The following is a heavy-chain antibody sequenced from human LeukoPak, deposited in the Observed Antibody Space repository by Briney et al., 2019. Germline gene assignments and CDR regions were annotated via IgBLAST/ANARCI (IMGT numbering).Heavy chain of an antibody. J-gene: IGHJ4*02. CDR1: GASISDSYDY. CDR3: ARGNIVGATYYFDY. V-gene: IGHV4-39*01. Sequence: SETLSLTCTVSGASISDSYDYWAWIRQPPGKGLEWIGSIYYSGNTYYNSSLKSRVTISVDTSKNQFSLKLSSVTAADTAVYYCARGNIVGATYYFDYWGQGTLVTVSS. CDR2: IYYSGNT. D-gene: IGHD1-26*01.